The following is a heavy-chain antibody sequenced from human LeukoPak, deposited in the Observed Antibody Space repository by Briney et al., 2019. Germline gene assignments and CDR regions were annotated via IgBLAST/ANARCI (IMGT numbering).Heavy chain of an antibody. CDR3: ARKGSGSDY. CDR1: GGSFSGYY. J-gene: IGHJ4*02. Sequence: SETLSLTCAVYGGSFSGYYWSWIRQPPGKGLDWIGEINHSGSTNYNPSLKSRVTISVDTSKNRFSLKLSSVTAADTAVYYCARKGSGSDYWGQGTLVTVSS. D-gene: IGHD6-19*01. V-gene: IGHV4-34*01. CDR2: INHSGST.